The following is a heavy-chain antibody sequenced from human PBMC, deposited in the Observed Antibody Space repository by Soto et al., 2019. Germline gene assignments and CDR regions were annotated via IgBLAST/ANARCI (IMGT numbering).Heavy chain of an antibody. D-gene: IGHD2-21*02. V-gene: IGHV1-69*06. CDR2: VLPITGST. CDR1: GGLFSVFS. Sequence: QVQLVQSWAEVKKPGSSVKVSCKTSGGLFSVFSFNWVRQAPGQGLEWMGGVLPITGSTDYAQKFQGRLTTTADKPTSTIYMELSRLTSDDTANYYCATIRVRGGPLRFEDGGKGTL. J-gene: IGHJ4*01. CDR3: ATIRVRGGPLRFED.